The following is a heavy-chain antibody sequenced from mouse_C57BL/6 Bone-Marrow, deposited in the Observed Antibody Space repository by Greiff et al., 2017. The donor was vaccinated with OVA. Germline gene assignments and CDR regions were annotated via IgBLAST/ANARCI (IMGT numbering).Heavy chain of an antibody. J-gene: IGHJ4*01. CDR2: IYPGSGST. CDR1: GYTFTSYW. CDR3: ARSANWYAMDY. Sequence: VQLQESGAELVKPGASVKMSCKASGYTFTSYWITWVKQRPGQGLEWIGDIYPGSGSTNYNEKFKSKATLTVDTSSSTAYMQLSSLTSEDSAVYYCARSANWYAMDYWGQGTSVTVSS. D-gene: IGHD4-1*01. V-gene: IGHV1-55*01.